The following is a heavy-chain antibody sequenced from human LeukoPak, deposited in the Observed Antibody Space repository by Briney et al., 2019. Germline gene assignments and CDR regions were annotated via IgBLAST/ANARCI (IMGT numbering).Heavy chain of an antibody. CDR3: ARGYSSTMRTTGNDY. CDR1: GYTFTSQD. Sequence: ASVKVSCKASGYTFTSQDINWVRQATGQGLEWMGWMNPNSGNTGYAQKFQGRIIMTRDTSINTAYMELYSLRSDDTAVYYCARGYSSTMRTTGNDYWGQGTLVTVSS. D-gene: IGHD1-1*01. V-gene: IGHV1-8*01. CDR2: MNPNSGNT. J-gene: IGHJ4*02.